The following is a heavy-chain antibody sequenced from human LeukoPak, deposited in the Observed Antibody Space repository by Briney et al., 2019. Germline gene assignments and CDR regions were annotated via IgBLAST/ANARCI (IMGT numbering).Heavy chain of an antibody. V-gene: IGHV4-59*01. J-gene: IGHJ4*02. CDR3: ARAATPSPLDFDY. CDR2: IYYSGRT. CDR1: GGSISSYY. Sequence: SETLSLTCTVSGGSISSYYWSWIRQPPGKGLEWIGYIYYSGRTNYNPSLKSRVTISVDTSKNQFSLKLSSVTAADTAVYYCARAATPSPLDFDYWGQGTLVTVSS.